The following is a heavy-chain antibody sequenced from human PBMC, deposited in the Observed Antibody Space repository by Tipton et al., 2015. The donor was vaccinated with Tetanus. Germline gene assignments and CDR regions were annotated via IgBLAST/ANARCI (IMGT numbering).Heavy chain of an antibody. CDR2: TSPSGRT. V-gene: IGHV4-61*01. J-gene: IGHJ4*02. CDR3: VRANYEFPKKGPFVS. D-gene: IGHD3-3*01. Sequence: TLSLTCTVSGGSIRSGSYQWNWIRQPPGKGLEWLAYTSPSGRTNTNYSLKSRITISQDMSKNQFSLRLASVTAADTAVYYCVRANYEFPKKGPFVSWGQGALVIVSS. CDR1: GGSIRSGSYQ.